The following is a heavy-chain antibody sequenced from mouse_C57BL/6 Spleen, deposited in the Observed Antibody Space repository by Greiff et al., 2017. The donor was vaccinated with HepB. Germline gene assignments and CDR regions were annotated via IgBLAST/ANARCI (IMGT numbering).Heavy chain of an antibody. CDR3: SRPYGAYFDY. D-gene: IGHD1-1*01. V-gene: IGHV1-82*01. J-gene: IGHJ2*01. CDR2: IYPGDGDT. Sequence: VQLQQSGPELVKPGASVKISCKASGYAFSSSWMNWVKQRPGKGLEWDGRIYPGDGDTNYNGKFKGKATLTADKSSSTAYMQLSSLTSEDSAVYFCSRPYGAYFDYWGPGTTLTVSS. CDR1: GYAFSSSW.